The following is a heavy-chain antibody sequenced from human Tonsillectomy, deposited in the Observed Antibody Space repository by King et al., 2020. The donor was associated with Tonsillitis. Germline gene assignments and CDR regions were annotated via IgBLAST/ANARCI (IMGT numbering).Heavy chain of an antibody. J-gene: IGHJ4*02. D-gene: IGHD2-15*01. Sequence: VQLVESGGGVVQPGRSLRLSCAASGFTFSSYAMHWVRQAPGKGLEWVAVISYDGSNKYYADSVKGRFTISRDNYKNTLYLQMKSLRAEDTAVYYCARDSDRAQDRDIVVVVAATARGRGTMVTVSS. V-gene: IGHV3-30-3*01. CDR2: ISYDGSNK. CDR3: ARDSDRAQDRDIVVVVAATA. CDR1: GFTFSSYA.